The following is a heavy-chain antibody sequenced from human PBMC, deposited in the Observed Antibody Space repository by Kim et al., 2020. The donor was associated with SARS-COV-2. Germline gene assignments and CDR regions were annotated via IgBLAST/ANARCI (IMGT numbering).Heavy chain of an antibody. J-gene: IGHJ4*02. D-gene: IGHD3-3*01. CDR2: ISGGGDYT. CDR1: GFTFSSYA. V-gene: IGHV3-23*01. CDR3: AKCFSESRYSAPDC. Sequence: GGSLRLSCAASGFTFSSYAMTWVRQAPGKGLEWVSSISGGGDYTHYTDSVKGRFTISRDNSKSTVYLQMNSLRAEDTAVYYCAKCFSESRYSAPDCWGQGTLVTVSS.